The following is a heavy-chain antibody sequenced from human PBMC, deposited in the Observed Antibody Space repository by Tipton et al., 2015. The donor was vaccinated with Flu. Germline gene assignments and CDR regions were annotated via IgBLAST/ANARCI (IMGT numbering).Heavy chain of an antibody. CDR1: GYSITTGYD. CDR3: ARRDYSNYVSVPKNWFDS. Sequence: GLVKPSETLSLTCSVSGYSITTGYDWAWVRQPPGGGLGWFAKLHLTGTTYYNPSLGSRVTIIRDKSKNHFSLKLSFVAAADTAVYYCARRDYSNYVSVPKNWFDSWGQGILVTVSS. V-gene: IGHV4-38-2*01. CDR2: LHLTGTT. D-gene: IGHD4-11*01. J-gene: IGHJ5*01.